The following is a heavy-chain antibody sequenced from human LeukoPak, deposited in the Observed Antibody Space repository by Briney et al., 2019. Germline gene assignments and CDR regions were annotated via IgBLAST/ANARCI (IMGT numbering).Heavy chain of an antibody. D-gene: IGHD2-2*01. CDR1: GFTFGGYT. Sequence: GGSLRLSCAASGFTFGGYTMSWVRQAPGKGLEWVAFIRSIAYGGQTAYAASVKGTFTISRDESKRIAYLQMNSLKTEDTAVYYCTREALGYCSSNSCYFKYYYMDVWGKGTTVTISS. CDR2: IRSIAYGGQT. J-gene: IGHJ6*03. CDR3: TREALGYCSSNSCYFKYYYMDV. V-gene: IGHV3-49*04.